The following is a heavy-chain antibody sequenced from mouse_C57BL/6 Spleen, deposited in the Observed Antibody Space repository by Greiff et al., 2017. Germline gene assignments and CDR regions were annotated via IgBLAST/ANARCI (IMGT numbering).Heavy chain of an antibody. Sequence: QVQLKQSGAELAKPGASVKLSCKASGYTITSYWMHWVKQRTGQGLEWIGYINPSSGYTKYNQKFKDKDTLTAAQSSSTAYMQLSSLTYEDSSVYYCARQGTYYAVNYFDYWGQGTTLTVSS. D-gene: IGHD1-1*01. CDR3: ARQGTYYAVNYFDY. V-gene: IGHV1-7*01. J-gene: IGHJ2*01. CDR2: INPSSGYT. CDR1: GYTITSYW.